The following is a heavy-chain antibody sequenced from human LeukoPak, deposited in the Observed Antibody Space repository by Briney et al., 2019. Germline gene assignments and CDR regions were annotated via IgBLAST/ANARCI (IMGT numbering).Heavy chain of an antibody. V-gene: IGHV4-39*01. CDR1: GASISSSGYY. CDR2: MYYSGTT. J-gene: IGHJ4*02. Sequence: SETLSLTCTVSGASISSSGYYWGWIRQPPGKGLEWIGSMYYSGTTYYNPSLKSRVTISGDTSKNQFSLKLSSVTAADTAVYYCARRDYGSGTSPDYWGQGTLVTVSS. D-gene: IGHD3-10*01. CDR3: ARRDYGSGTSPDY.